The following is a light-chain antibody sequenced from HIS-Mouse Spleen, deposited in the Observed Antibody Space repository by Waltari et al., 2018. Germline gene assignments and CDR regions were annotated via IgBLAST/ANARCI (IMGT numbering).Light chain of an antibody. CDR2: DAS. J-gene: IGKJ5*01. CDR1: QRVSSY. CDR3: QQRSNWAIT. Sequence: EIVLTQSPATLSLSPGERATLPCRASQRVSSYLAWYKQKPGQAPRLLIYDASNRATGIPARFSGSGSGTDFTLTISSLEPEDFAVYYCQQRSNWAITFGQGTRLEIK. V-gene: IGKV3-11*01.